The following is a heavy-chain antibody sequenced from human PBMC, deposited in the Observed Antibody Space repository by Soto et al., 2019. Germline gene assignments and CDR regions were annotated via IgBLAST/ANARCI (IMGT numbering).Heavy chain of an antibody. CDR1: GGSFSGYY. J-gene: IGHJ6*02. Sequence: SETLSLTCAVYGGSFSGYYWSWIRQPPGKGLEWIGEINHSGSTNYNPSLKSRATISVDTSKNQFSLKLSSVTAADTAVYYCARMYYDFWSGSHGMDVWGQGTTVTVSS. D-gene: IGHD3-3*01. CDR2: INHSGST. CDR3: ARMYYDFWSGSHGMDV. V-gene: IGHV4-34*01.